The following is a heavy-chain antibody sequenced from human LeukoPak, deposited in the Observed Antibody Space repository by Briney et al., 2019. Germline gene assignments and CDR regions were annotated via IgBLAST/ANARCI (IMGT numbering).Heavy chain of an antibody. J-gene: IGHJ4*02. CDR1: GFTFSSYS. Sequence: PGGSLRLSCAASGFTFSSYSMNWVRQAPGKGLEWVSSISSSSSYIYYADSVKGRFTISRDNAKNLLYLQMNSLRAEDTAVYYCARPTYSGSYLDNYFDYWGQGTLVTASS. D-gene: IGHD1-26*01. CDR3: ARPTYSGSYLDNYFDY. CDR2: ISSSSSYI. V-gene: IGHV3-21*01.